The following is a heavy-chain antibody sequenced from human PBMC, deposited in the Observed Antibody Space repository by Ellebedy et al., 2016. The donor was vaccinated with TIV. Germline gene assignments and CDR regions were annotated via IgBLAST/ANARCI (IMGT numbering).Heavy chain of an antibody. CDR1: GGSITSAAYY. Sequence: MPSETLSLTCTVSGGSITSAAYYWSWIRQYPGKGLEWIGFSDYSGSTNYHASLKGRVEISIDKSTNQFSLKLTSVTAADTAVYFCARGGSTVRGVIGYWGQGTLVTVSS. J-gene: IGHJ4*02. CDR3: ARGGSTVRGVIGY. D-gene: IGHD3-10*01. CDR2: SDYSGST. V-gene: IGHV4-31*03.